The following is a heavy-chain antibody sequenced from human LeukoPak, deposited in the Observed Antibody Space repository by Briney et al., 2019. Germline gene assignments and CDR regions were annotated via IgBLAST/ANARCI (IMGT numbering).Heavy chain of an antibody. CDR1: GYTFTIYG. D-gene: IGHD3-22*01. V-gene: IGHV1-18*01. Sequence: GASVKVSCTASGYTFTIYGISWVRQAPGQGLEWMGWISAYNGNTKYAQKLQGRVTMTTDTSTSTAYMELRSLRSDDTAVYYCARDYKSYYYDSSGYYYHLVDCGYWGQGTLVTVSS. CDR3: ARDYKSYYYDSSGYYYHLVDCGY. J-gene: IGHJ4*02. CDR2: ISAYNGNT.